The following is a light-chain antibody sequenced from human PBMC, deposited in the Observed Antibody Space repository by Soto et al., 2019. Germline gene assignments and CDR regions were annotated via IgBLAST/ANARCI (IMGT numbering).Light chain of an antibody. Sequence: EIVLTQSPGTLSLSPGDRATLSCRASQSVNSNYLAWYQRKPGQAPRLLIYGASNRATDIPYRLSASGSGTDFTLTITRLEAEDFAVYYCQQYDSTPPTFGEGTKVEV. CDR1: QSVNSNY. CDR2: GAS. V-gene: IGKV3-20*01. CDR3: QQYDSTPPT. J-gene: IGKJ1*01.